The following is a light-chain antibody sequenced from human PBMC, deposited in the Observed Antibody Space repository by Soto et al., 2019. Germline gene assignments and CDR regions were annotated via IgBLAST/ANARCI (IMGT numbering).Light chain of an antibody. CDR3: QHYNSYSIT. V-gene: IGKV1-5*03. Sequence: DIQMTQSPSTLSASVGDRVTITCRDSQSISSWLAWYQQKPGKAPKLLIYKASSLESGVPSRFSGSGFGTEFTLTISSLQPDDFATYYCQHYNSYSITFGQGTRLEIK. CDR1: QSISSW. J-gene: IGKJ5*01. CDR2: KAS.